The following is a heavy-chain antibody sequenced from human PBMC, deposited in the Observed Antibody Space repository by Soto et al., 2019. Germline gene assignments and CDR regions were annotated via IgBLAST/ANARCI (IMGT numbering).Heavy chain of an antibody. V-gene: IGHV4-34*01. CDR1: GGSFNDYY. D-gene: IGHD4-17*01. CDR2: INHSGST. CDR3: ARRAANTVIKRGYAY. Sequence: QVQLQQWGAGLLKPSETLSLTCAVYGGSFNDYYCTWIRQPPGKGLEWIGEINHSGSTNYNPSLKSRVTISVDTSKNQFSLKLSSVTAADTAVYYCARRAANTVIKRGYAYWGQGTLVTVSS. J-gene: IGHJ4*02.